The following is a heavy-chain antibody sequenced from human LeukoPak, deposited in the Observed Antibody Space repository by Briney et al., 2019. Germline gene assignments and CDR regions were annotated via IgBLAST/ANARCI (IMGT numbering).Heavy chain of an antibody. D-gene: IGHD1-26*01. J-gene: IGHJ4*02. CDR2: ISGGGGST. CDR1: GFTFTSYS. CDR3: AKGGKWDVTPFDY. V-gene: IGHV3-23*01. Sequence: GGSLRLSCAASGFTFTSYSMNWVRQAPGKGLEWVSTISGGGGSTYYADSVKGRFTISRDNSKNTPYIQVNSLRAEDTAVYYCAKGGKWDVTPFDYWGQGTLVTVSS.